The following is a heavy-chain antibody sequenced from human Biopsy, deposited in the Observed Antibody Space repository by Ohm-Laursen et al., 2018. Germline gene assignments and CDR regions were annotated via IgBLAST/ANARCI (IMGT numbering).Heavy chain of an antibody. Sequence: SVKVSCKASGVTFDTYAFGWVRRAPGQGLEWMGGRIPYFNTIYYARNFQDRAVITADRSARTTDMRLSGLRPDDTAVYYCVGGQRGPPIGVTVPGDAFDLWGPGTMVTVSP. CDR2: RIPYFNTI. J-gene: IGHJ3*01. CDR1: GVTFDTYA. D-gene: IGHD2/OR15-2a*01. CDR3: VGGQRGPPIGVTVPGDAFDL. V-gene: IGHV1-69*13.